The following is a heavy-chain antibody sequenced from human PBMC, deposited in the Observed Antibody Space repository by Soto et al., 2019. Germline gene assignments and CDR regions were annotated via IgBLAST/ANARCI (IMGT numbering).Heavy chain of an antibody. J-gene: IGHJ4*02. Sequence: GPSVKVSCKASGYTFTTYAMHWVRQAPGQSLEWVGWINPGNGDTTYSQKFQGRLTITRDTSASTAYMELSSLRSEDTAVYYCARPHYFGSGTYWDYWGQGTQVTVSS. CDR2: INPGNGDT. CDR3: ARPHYFGSGTYWDY. D-gene: IGHD3-10*01. V-gene: IGHV1-3*01. CDR1: GYTFTTYA.